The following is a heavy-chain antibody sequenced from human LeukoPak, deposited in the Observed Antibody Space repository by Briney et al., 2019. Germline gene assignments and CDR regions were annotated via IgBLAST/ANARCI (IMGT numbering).Heavy chain of an antibody. Sequence: PSETLSLTCTVSGGSISNYYWSWIRQPPGKGLEWIGYIYYSGSTNYNPSLKSRVTISVDTSKNQFSLKLSSVTAADTAVYYCARGRPLMVRGVIIDYWGQGTLVTVSS. CDR3: ARGRPLMVRGVIIDY. D-gene: IGHD3-10*01. CDR1: GGSISNYY. J-gene: IGHJ4*02. V-gene: IGHV4-59*12. CDR2: IYYSGST.